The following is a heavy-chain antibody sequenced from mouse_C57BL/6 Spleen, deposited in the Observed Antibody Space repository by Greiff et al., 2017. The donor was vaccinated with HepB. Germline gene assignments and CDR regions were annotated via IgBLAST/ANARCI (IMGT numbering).Heavy chain of an antibody. CDR1: GFTFSDYG. CDR2: ISSGSSTI. D-gene: IGHD2-4*01. CDR3: ARPRDYDSGDFDY. Sequence: EVMLVESGGGLVKPGGSLKLSCAASGFTFSDYGMHWVRQAPEKGLEWVAYISSGSSTIYYADTVKGRFTISRDNAKNTLFLQMTSLRSEDTAMYYCARPRDYDSGDFDYWGQGTTLTVSS. V-gene: IGHV5-17*01. J-gene: IGHJ2*01.